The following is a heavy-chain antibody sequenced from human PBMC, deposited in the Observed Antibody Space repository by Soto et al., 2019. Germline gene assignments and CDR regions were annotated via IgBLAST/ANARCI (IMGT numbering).Heavy chain of an antibody. V-gene: IGHV1-2*02. CDR1: GDGSTNYY. CDR3: SSSDDSRSRRLAH. CDR2: MNPRSGGT. Sequence: ASVKVSSSAAGDGSTNYYMHWLRKAPGEGLEGMGWMNPRSGGTKYAQAFQDRVTMPRDTSTSTAYMEVTRLRHGDTAVYLGSSSDDSRSRRLAHCGQAT. J-gene: IGHJ1*01. D-gene: IGHD3-16*01.